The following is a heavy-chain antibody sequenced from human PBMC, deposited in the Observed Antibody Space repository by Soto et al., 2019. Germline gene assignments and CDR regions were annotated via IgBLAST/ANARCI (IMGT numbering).Heavy chain of an antibody. V-gene: IGHV4-59*01. CDR1: GGSFGSYH. J-gene: IGHJ4*02. CDR3: TRGSGGYSYGRIDY. Sequence: SETLSLTCTVSGGSFGSYHWSWIRQPPGKGLEWIGNIYNSGSTNYNPSLKSRVTISVDTSKNQISLKLKSVIAADTAVYYCTRGSGGYSYGRIDYWGQGTLVTVS. CDR2: IYNSGST. D-gene: IGHD5-18*01.